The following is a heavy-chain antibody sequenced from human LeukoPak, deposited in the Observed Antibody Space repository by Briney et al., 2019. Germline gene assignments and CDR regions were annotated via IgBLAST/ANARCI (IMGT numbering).Heavy chain of an antibody. Sequence: GGSLRLSCAASGFTFSTYSMNWVRQAPGKGLEWVAVISYDGSNKYYADSVKGRFTISRDNSKNTLYLQMNSLRAEDTAVYYCAKVNLRGRGAVASRGPYYYYGMDVWGQGTTVTVSS. CDR1: GFTFSTYS. J-gene: IGHJ6*02. D-gene: IGHD6-19*01. CDR3: AKVNLRGRGAVASRGPYYYYGMDV. V-gene: IGHV3-30*18. CDR2: ISYDGSNK.